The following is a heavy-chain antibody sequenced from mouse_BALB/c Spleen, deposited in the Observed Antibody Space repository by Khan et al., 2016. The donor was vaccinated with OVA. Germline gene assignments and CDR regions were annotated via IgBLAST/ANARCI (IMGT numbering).Heavy chain of an antibody. J-gene: IGHJ4*01. Sequence: EVELVESGGGLVKPGGSLKLSCAASGFTFSSYAVSWIRQTPEKRLEWVASINSGGSTYYSDSVKGRFTIFRDDARNILYLQMSSLRTEDAAMYYCTGLVNYWGQGTSVTVSS. CDR3: TGLVNY. CDR2: INSGGST. D-gene: IGHD2-13*01. CDR1: GFTFSSYA. V-gene: IGHV5-6-5*01.